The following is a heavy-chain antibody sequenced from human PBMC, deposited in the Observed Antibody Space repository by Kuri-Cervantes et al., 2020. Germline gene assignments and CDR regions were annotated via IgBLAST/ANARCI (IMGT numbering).Heavy chain of an antibody. Sequence: GSLRLSCTVSGGSISSYYWSWIRQPAGKGLEWIGRIYTSGSTNYNPSLKSRVTMSVDTSKNQFSLKLSSVTAADTAVYNCASDWELGGFDYWGQGTLVTVSS. J-gene: IGHJ4*02. D-gene: IGHD1-26*01. CDR1: GGSISSYY. V-gene: IGHV4-4*07. CDR3: ASDWELGGFDY. CDR2: IYTSGST.